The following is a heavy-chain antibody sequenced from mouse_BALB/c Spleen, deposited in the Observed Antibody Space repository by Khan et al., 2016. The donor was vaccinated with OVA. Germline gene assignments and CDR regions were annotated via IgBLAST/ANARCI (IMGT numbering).Heavy chain of an antibody. D-gene: IGHD2-10*01. V-gene: IGHV9-3-1*01. CDR1: GYTFTNYG. J-gene: IGHJ4*01. Sequence: QIQLVQSGPELKKPGETVKISCKASGYTFTNYGMNWVKQAPGKGLKWMGWINTYTGEPTYADDFKGRFAFSLETSASTAYLQINNLKNEDTATSFCASPPYFSYVMGYWGQGTSVTVSS. CDR3: ASPPYFSYVMGY. CDR2: INTYTGEP.